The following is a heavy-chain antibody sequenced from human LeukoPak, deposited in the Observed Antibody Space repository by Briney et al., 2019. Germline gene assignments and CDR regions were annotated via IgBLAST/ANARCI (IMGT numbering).Heavy chain of an antibody. V-gene: IGHV3-21*01. J-gene: IGHJ4*02. CDR1: GFTFSSYS. D-gene: IGHD3-10*01. Sequence: GGSLRLSCAASGFTFSSYSMNWVRQAPGKGLEWVSSISSSSSYIYYADSVKGRFTISRDNAKNSLYLQMNSLRAGDTAVYYCARILDRVMVRGDYWGQGTLVTVSS. CDR2: ISSSSSYI. CDR3: ARILDRVMVRGDY.